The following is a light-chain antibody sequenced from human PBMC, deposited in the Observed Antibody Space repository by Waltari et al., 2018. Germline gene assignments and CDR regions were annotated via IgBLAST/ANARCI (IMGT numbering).Light chain of an antibody. CDR3: QTGGHGTWV. Sequence: QLVVTQSPSASAPLGASVKLTCTLSSGHSSNIVAWLQQRPEKGPRYLMKVNSDGSHIKGDDIPGRFSGSSSRAERYRTISSLQPDDEADYYCQTGGHGTWVFGGGTTLTVL. J-gene: IGLJ3*02. CDR1: SGHSSNI. CDR2: VNSDGSH. V-gene: IGLV4-69*01.